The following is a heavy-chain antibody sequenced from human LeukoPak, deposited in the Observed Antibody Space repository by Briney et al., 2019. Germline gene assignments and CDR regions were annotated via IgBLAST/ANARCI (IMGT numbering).Heavy chain of an antibody. CDR2: ISYDGSNK. V-gene: IGHV3-30*19. D-gene: IGHD1-26*01. CDR1: GFTFSSYG. J-gene: IGHJ3*02. Sequence: GRSLRLSCAASGFTFSSYGMHWVRQAPGKGLEWVAVISYDGSNKYYADSVKGRFTISRDNSKNTLYLQMNSLRAEDTAVYYCHKSEWELDAFDIWGQGTMVTVSS. CDR3: HKSEWELDAFDI.